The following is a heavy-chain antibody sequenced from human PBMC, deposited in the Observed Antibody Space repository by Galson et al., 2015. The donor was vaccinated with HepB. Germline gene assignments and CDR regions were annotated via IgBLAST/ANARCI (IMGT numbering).Heavy chain of an antibody. Sequence: NLSLTCPVSGVSINSGGYHWNWIRQHPGIGLEWLGYRSSTRSNSNPSLRGRLTISLDTSKNQFSLKLSSVTAADTAVYYCALSPTYGSGNFGWFAPWGQGSLVTVSS. CDR1: GVSINSGGYH. CDR2: RSSTRS. J-gene: IGHJ5*02. CDR3: ALSPTYGSGNFGWFAP. D-gene: IGHD3-10*01. V-gene: IGHV4-31*03.